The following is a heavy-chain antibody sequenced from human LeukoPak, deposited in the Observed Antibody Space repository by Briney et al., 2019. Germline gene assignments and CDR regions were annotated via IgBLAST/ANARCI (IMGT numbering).Heavy chain of an antibody. CDR3: ARADNYGSILDY. CDR1: GFTFSNYW. V-gene: IGHV3-7*04. Sequence: GGSLRLSCAASGFTFSNYWMSWVRQSPGRGLEWVANIDQDGSAEYYEDSVGGRFTVPRDNAKNSLYLQIDSLRAEDTAVYYCARADNYGSILDYWGRGTLVTVSS. D-gene: IGHD3-10*01. J-gene: IGHJ4*02. CDR2: IDQDGSAE.